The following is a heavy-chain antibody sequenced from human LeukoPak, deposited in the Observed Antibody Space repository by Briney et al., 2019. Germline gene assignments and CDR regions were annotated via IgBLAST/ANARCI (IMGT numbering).Heavy chain of an antibody. CDR3: ARPDYFTSHD. D-gene: IGHD2/OR15-2a*01. V-gene: IGHV5-51*01. J-gene: IGHJ4*02. Sequence: GESLKISCKGSGYSFTNYWIGWVRQMPGKGLEWMGIIYPGDSDTRYSPPFQGHVTISVDRSINTAYLQWSSLRASDTAMYYGARPDYFTSHDWGQGTPVTVST. CDR1: GYSFTNYW. CDR2: IYPGDSDT.